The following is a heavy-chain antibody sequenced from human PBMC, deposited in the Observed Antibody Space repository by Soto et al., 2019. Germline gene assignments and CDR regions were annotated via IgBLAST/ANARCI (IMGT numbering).Heavy chain of an antibody. V-gene: IGHV3-23*01. J-gene: IGHJ6*02. CDR1: GFTFSSYA. D-gene: IGHD2-15*01. CDR2: ISGSGGST. Sequence: GGSLRLSCAASGFTFSSYAMSWVRQAPGKGLEWVSAISGSGGSTYYADSVKGRFTISRDNSKNTLYLQMNSLRAEDTAVYYCAKGEYCSGGSCSPYYYGMDVWGQGTTVTVSS. CDR3: AKGEYCSGGSCSPYYYGMDV.